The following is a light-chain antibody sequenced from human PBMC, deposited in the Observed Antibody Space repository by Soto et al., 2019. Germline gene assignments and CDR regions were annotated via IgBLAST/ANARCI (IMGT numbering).Light chain of an antibody. CDR1: QSIISY. V-gene: IGKV1-39*01. CDR2: AAA. J-gene: IGKJ2*01. CDR3: QQSYKTPYT. Sequence: DIQMTQSPSSLSASVGDRVTITCRSSQSIISYLNWYQQKPGEAPKLLIYAAASLQSGAPSRFRGSGSGTEFTLTIVSLRPEDFATYYCQQSYKTPYTFGQGTKLALK.